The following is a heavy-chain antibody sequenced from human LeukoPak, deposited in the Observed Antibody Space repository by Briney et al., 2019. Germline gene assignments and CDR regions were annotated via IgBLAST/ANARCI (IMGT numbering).Heavy chain of an antibody. CDR3: ARDAALGSDYYYYMDV. J-gene: IGHJ6*03. CDR2: IYYSGST. CDR1: GGSISSGGYY. D-gene: IGHD6-25*01. V-gene: IGHV4-31*03. Sequence: PSETLSLTCTVSGGSISSGGYYWSWIRQHPGKGLEWIGYIYYSGSTYYNPSLKSRVTISVDTSKNQFSLKLSSVTAADTAVYYCARDAALGSDYYYYMDVWGKGTTVTVSS.